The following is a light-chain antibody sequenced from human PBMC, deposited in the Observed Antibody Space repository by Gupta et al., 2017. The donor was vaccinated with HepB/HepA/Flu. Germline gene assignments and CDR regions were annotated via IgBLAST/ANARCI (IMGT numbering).Light chain of an antibody. V-gene: IGKV4-1*01. Sequence: DIVLTQPPDPLAVSLGEKATINCKSSQSVLHSTNNKNFLAWYQQKPGQPPKLLLFWASTRESWVPNRFSGRGSGTDLTLTISSLQAEDVAVYYCQQFYTTPCSFGQGTKLEIK. CDR2: WAS. CDR3: QQFYTTPCS. J-gene: IGKJ2*04. CDR1: QSVLHSTNNKNF.